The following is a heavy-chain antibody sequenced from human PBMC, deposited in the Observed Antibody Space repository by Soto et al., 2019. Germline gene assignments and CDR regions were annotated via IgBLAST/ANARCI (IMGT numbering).Heavy chain of an antibody. CDR2: INPNSGGT. D-gene: IGHD3-22*01. J-gene: IGHJ5*02. CDR1: GYTFTSYY. CDR3: ARDAPHPPDSSGYANWFDP. V-gene: IGHV1-2*04. Sequence: ASVKVSCKASGYTFTSYYMHWVRQAPGQGLEWMGWINPNSGGTNYAQKFQGWVTMTRDTSISTAYMELSRLRSDDTAVYYCARDAPHPPDSSGYANWFDPWGKGTLLTVPS.